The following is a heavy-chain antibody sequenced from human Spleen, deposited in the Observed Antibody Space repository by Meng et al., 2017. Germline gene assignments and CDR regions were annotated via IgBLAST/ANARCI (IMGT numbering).Heavy chain of an antibody. D-gene: IGHD1-26*01. J-gene: IGHJ4*02. CDR3: ARVATGSYPDY. V-gene: IGHV3-23*01. CDR1: GFTFNNYA. CDR2: ISSSGGST. Sequence: EVQLLESGGGLVQPGGSLRLSCVASGFTFNNYAMSWVRLAPGKGLAWVSAISSSGGSTYYADSVKGRFTISRDNARSKVFLQMNSLRAEDTAVYYCARVATGSYPDYWGQGTLVTVSS.